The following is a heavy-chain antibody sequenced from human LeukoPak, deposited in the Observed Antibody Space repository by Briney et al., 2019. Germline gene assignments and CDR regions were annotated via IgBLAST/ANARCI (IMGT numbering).Heavy chain of an antibody. D-gene: IGHD3-22*01. V-gene: IGHV4-38-2*02. J-gene: IGHJ4*02. CDR3: ARERYDSSGYFDY. CDR2: IYHSGST. CDR1: GYSISSGYY. Sequence: PSETLSLTCAVSGYSISSGYYWGWIRQPPGKGLEWIGSIYHSGSTYYNPSLKSRVTISVDTSKNQFSLKLSSVTAADTAVYYCARERYDSSGYFDYWGQGTLVTVSS.